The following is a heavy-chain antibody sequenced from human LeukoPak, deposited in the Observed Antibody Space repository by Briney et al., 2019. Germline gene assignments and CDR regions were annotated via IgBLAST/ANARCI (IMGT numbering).Heavy chain of an antibody. CDR2: ISYDGSNK. V-gene: IGHV3-30*04. CDR1: GFTFSSHA. Sequence: PGGSLRLSCAASGFTFSSHAMHWVRQAPGKGLEWVAVISYDGSNKYYADSVKGRFTISRDNSKNTLYLQMNSLRAEDTAVYYCARGATSDYWGQGTLVTVSS. J-gene: IGHJ4*02. CDR3: ARGATSDY.